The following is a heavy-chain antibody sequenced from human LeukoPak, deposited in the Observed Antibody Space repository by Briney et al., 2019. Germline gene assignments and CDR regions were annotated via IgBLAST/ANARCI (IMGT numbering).Heavy chain of an antibody. CDR1: GGSISSYY. Sequence: SETLSLTCTVSGGSISSYYWSWIRQPPGKGLEWIGYIYYSGSTNYNPSLKSRVTISVDASKNQFSLKLSSVTVADTAVYYCARDEIAVADSRYMDVWGKGTTVTVSS. J-gene: IGHJ6*03. D-gene: IGHD6-19*01. V-gene: IGHV4-59*01. CDR2: IYYSGST. CDR3: ARDEIAVADSRYMDV.